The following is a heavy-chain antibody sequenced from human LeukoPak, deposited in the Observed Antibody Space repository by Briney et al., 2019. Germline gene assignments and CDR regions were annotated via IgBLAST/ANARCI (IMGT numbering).Heavy chain of an antibody. V-gene: IGHV3-23*01. CDR2: ISGSGGST. CDR3: ATRIAAAGTYYFDY. J-gene: IGHJ4*02. D-gene: IGHD6-13*01. CDR1: GFTFSSYA. Sequence: GGSLRLSCAASGFTFSSYAMSWVRQAPGKGLEWVSAISGSGGSTYYADSVKGRFTISRDNSKNTLYLQMNSLRAEDTAVYYCATRIAAAGTYYFDYWGQGTLVTVSS.